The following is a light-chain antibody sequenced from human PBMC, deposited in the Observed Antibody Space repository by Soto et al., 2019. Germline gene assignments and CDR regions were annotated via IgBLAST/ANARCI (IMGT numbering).Light chain of an antibody. CDR3: MQALQTPQK. J-gene: IGKJ1*01. Sequence: DIVMTQSPLSLPVTPGEPASISCRSSQSLLHSNGYNYLDWYLQKPGQSPQLLIYLGSNRASGVPDRFSGSGSGTDFTLKISRVEAEDVGVYYFMQALQTPQKFGQGTQVEIK. CDR2: LGS. CDR1: QSLLHSNGYNY. V-gene: IGKV2-28*01.